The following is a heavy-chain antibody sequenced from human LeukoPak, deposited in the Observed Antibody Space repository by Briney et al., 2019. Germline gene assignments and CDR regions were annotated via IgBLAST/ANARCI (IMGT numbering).Heavy chain of an antibody. D-gene: IGHD3-22*01. CDR3: AGGFYDSDAFDI. J-gene: IGHJ3*02. Sequence: SETLSLTCTVSGGSISSYYWSWIRQPPGKGLEWIGYIYYSGSTNYNPSLKSRVTISVDTSKNQFSLKLSSVTAADTAVYYCAGGFYDSDAFDIWGQGTMVTVSS. V-gene: IGHV4-59*01. CDR2: IYYSGST. CDR1: GGSISSYY.